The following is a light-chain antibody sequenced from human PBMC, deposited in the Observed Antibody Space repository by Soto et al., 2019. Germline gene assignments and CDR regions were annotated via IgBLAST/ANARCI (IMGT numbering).Light chain of an antibody. CDR3: QQYNSWPLT. CDR1: QSVGSD. CDR2: DIF. Sequence: EIVMTQSPATLSVSPGARATLSFMASQSVGSDLAWYQQKPGQAPRLVIYDIFTRATGFPTRMSGGGSGTEFTLTISSVPSEDFAVDYCQQYNSWPLTFGGGTKVEIK. J-gene: IGKJ4*01. V-gene: IGKV3D-15*01.